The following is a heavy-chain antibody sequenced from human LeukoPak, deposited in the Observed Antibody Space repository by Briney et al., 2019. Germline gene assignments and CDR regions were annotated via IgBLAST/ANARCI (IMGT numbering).Heavy chain of an antibody. CDR1: GFTVNSKY. CDR2: IYSGGST. D-gene: IGHD6-19*01. CDR3: ARQIAVAGKAGFDY. V-gene: IGHV3-66*02. J-gene: IGHJ4*02. Sequence: GGSLRLSCAASGFTVNSKYMSWVRQAPGKGLEWVSVIYSGGSTYYADSVKGRFTISRDNSKNTLYLQMNSLRAEDTAVYYCARQIAVAGKAGFDYWGQGTLVTVSS.